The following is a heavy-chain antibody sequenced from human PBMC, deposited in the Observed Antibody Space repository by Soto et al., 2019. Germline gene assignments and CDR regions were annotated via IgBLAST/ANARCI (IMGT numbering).Heavy chain of an antibody. CDR1: GFTSGADY. CDR3: SRQSGYGDYVGGY. J-gene: IGHJ4*02. Sequence: QVQLVESGGGLANPGGSLRLSRAASGFTSGADYMSRIRQAPGKGREWVPYISSSGSTIYYADSGKGRFPITRDNAKNSLYLQMNSLRAEDTAVYYCSRQSGYGDYVGGYWGQGTLVTVSS. CDR2: ISSSGSTI. V-gene: IGHV3-11*01. D-gene: IGHD4-17*01.